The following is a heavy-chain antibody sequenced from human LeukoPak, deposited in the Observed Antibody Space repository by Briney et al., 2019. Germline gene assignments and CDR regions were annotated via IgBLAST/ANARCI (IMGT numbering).Heavy chain of an antibody. J-gene: IGHJ4*02. CDR2: ISAYNGNT. CDR3: ARSGPSGYYYGSGTFDY. V-gene: IGHV1-18*01. CDR1: GYTFTSYG. D-gene: IGHD3-10*01. Sequence: ASVKVSCKASGYTFTSYGIGWVRQAPGQGLEWMGWISAYNGNTNYAQKLQGRVTMTTDTSTSTAYMELRSLRSDDTAVYYCARSGPSGYYYGSGTFDYWGQGTLVTVSS.